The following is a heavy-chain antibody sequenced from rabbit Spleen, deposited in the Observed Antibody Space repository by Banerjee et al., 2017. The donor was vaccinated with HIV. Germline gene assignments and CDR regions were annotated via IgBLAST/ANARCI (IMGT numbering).Heavy chain of an antibody. CDR2: IDTGSSGYT. CDR1: GFSFSSNYY. Sequence: QSLEESGGGLVKPGGTLTLTCTVSGFSFSSNYYMCWVRQAPAKGLEWIACIDTGSSGYTYYASWATGRFTCSKTSSTTVTLQMTSLTAADTATYFCARDTGSSFSSYGMDLWGQGTLVTVS. J-gene: IGHJ6*01. CDR3: ARDTGSSFSSYGMDL. D-gene: IGHD8-1*01. V-gene: IGHV1S40*01.